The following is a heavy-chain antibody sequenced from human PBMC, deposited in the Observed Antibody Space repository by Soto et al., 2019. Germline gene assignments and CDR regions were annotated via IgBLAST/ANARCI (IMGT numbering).Heavy chain of an antibody. J-gene: IGHJ4*02. CDR2: INSAGSSI. D-gene: IGHD3-10*01. CDR3: ARAGSYRFDY. Sequence: EVHLVESGGGLVQPGESLRLSCGGSGFTFSSYWMHWVRQAPGKGLVWVSRINSAGSSINYADSVKGRFTISRDNANNTLYLQMNSLRAEDTAVYYCARAGSYRFDYWGQGTLVTVSS. CDR1: GFTFSSYW. V-gene: IGHV3-74*01.